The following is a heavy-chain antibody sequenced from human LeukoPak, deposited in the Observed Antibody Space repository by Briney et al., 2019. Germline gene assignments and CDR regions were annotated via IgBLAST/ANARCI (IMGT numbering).Heavy chain of an antibody. CDR3: ANLMTPNHYYYYYGMDV. CDR2: ISGSGGST. CDR1: GFTFSSYA. J-gene: IGHJ6*02. D-gene: IGHD2-21*02. Sequence: PGASLRLSCAASGFTFSSYAMNWVRQAPGKGLEWVSAISGSGGSTYYADSVKGRFTISRDNSKNTLYLQMNSLRAEDTAVYYCANLMTPNHYYYYYGMDVWGQGTTVTVSS. V-gene: IGHV3-23*01.